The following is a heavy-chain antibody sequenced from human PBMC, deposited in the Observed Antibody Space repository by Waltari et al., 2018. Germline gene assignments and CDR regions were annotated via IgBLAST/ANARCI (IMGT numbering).Heavy chain of an antibody. CDR2: VHHSGKT. V-gene: IGHV4-4*02. D-gene: IGHD2-2*01. Sequence: QVQLQESGQGLVKPSWTLSLTCAVSGDSISGNYWWSWVRHSPEKGLEWIGQVHHSGKTHYNPSLHSRVTISLDKPKNQFSLNLNSVTAADTAVYYCAGDRAIGLFFDYWGRGTLVTVSS. CDR1: GDSISGNYW. CDR3: AGDRAIGLFFDY. J-gene: IGHJ4*02.